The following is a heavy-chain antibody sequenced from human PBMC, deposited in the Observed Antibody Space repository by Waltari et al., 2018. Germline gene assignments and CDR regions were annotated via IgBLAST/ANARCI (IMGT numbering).Heavy chain of an antibody. CDR3: AKEFGGAGSSYMSYFDS. CDR2: KSYDGGTK. CDR1: GFSFRNHG. Sequence: QVLLGESGGGVVQPGRSLRLSCAASGFSFRNHGMHWVRQAPGKGLEWVAVKSYDGGTKYYRDSVEGRFTVSRDNSKNTMYLEMNSLRVEDTAIYYCAKEFGGAGSSYMSYFDSWGQGTLVTVSS. J-gene: IGHJ4*02. D-gene: IGHD3-16*01. V-gene: IGHV3-30*18.